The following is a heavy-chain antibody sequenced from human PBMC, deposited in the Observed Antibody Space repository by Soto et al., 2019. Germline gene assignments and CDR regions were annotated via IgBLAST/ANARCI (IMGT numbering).Heavy chain of an antibody. CDR3: AREDGGYYDSSGNGPIDY. V-gene: IGHV4-30-4*01. CDR1: GGSISSGDYY. D-gene: IGHD3-22*01. Sequence: SETLSLTCTVSGGSISSGDYYWSWIRQPPGKGLEWIGYIYYSGSTYYNPSLKSRVTISVDTSKNQFSLKLSSVTAADTAVYYCAREDGGYYDSSGNGPIDYWGQGTLVTVSS. CDR2: IYYSGST. J-gene: IGHJ4*02.